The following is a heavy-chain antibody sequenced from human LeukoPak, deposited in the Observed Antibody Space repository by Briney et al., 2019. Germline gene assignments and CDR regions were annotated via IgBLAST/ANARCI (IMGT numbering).Heavy chain of an antibody. D-gene: IGHD1-26*01. J-gene: IGHJ4*02. CDR3: ARDVGGSLDY. CDR2: IKEDESAK. V-gene: IGHV3-7*01. Sequence: PGGSLRLSCAASGFSLSTFWMAWVRQAPGKGLEWVANIKEDESAKHQADSVKGRFTIFRDNAQNSVYLQMSSLRGEDTAVYYCARDVGGSLDYWGQGTLVTVSS. CDR1: GFSLSTFW.